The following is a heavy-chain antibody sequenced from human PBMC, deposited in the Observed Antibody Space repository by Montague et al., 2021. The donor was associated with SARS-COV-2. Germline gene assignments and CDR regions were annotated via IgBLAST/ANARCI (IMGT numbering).Heavy chain of an antibody. CDR1: GGSISSSSYY. J-gene: IGHJ6*02. D-gene: IGHD3-22*01. CDR3: AREAYYYDSSGYYGGGYYYYYGMDV. CDR2: IYYSGST. Sequence: SETLSLTCTVSGGSISSSSYYWDWIRQPPGKGLEWIGSIYYSGSTYYNPSLKSRVTISVDTSKNQFSLKLSSVTAADTAVYYCAREAYYYDSSGYYGGGYYYYYGMDVWGQGTTVTVSS. V-gene: IGHV4-39*02.